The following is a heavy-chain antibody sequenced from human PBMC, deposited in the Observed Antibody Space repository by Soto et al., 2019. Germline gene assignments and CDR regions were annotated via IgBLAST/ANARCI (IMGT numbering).Heavy chain of an antibody. J-gene: IGHJ4*02. V-gene: IGHV3-15*01. Sequence: PVGSLRLSCAASGLNLSHPWMTWVRQAAGKGLEWVGRIKSNTDGGTADYAAPVKGRFTISGDDSKNTVYLQMNSLKTEDTAVYYCTTGIYYDILTGYHNVAYWGQGTLVTVSS. D-gene: IGHD3-9*01. CDR2: IKSNTDGGTA. CDR3: TTGIYYDILTGYHNVAY. CDR1: GLNLSHPW.